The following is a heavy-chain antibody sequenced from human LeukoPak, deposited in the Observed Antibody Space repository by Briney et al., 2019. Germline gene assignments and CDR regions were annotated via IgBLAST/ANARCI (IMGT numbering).Heavy chain of an antibody. J-gene: IGHJ4*02. CDR2: IFTSGST. V-gene: IGHV4-4*09. CDR3: ATHQQQLVTAYDH. CDR1: GGSISFYY. Sequence: WETLSLTCTVSGGSISFYYWSWIRQPPGKRLEWIGYIFTSGSTSYNPSLKGRVTISVDTSKNQVSLKLSSVTAADTAVYYCATHQQQLVTAYDHWGQGTLVTVSS. D-gene: IGHD6-13*01.